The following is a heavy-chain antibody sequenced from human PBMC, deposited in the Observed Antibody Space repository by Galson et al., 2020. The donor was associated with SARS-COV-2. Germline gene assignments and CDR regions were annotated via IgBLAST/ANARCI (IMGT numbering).Heavy chain of an antibody. CDR2: ISYDGSNK. Sequence: TGGSLRLSCAASGFTFSSYGMHWVRQAPGKGLEWVAVISYDGSNKYYADSVKGRFTISRDNSKNTLYLQMNSLRAEDTAVYYCATASYSSGWPGVYYYYGMDVWGQGTTVTVSS. D-gene: IGHD6-19*01. J-gene: IGHJ6*02. CDR3: ATASYSSGWPGVYYYYGMDV. CDR1: GFTFSSYG. V-gene: IGHV3-30*03.